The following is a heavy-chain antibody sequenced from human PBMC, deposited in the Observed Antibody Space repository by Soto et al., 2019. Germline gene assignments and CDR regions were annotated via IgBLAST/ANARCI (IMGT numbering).Heavy chain of an antibody. CDR1: GGSFSGYY. V-gene: IGHV4-34*02. J-gene: IGHJ4*02. CDR2: INHGGSS. Sequence: QVQLQQWGAGLLKPSQTLSLTCAVYGGSFSGYYWTWIRQSPGKGLEWIGEINHGGSSNYNPSLKRRITISADTSKNQFSLKLSSVTGADTAVYFCARGITTKVLPTDAPDKFYFDSWGRGTLVTVSS. CDR3: ARGITTKVLPTDAPDKFYFDS. D-gene: IGHD3-22*01.